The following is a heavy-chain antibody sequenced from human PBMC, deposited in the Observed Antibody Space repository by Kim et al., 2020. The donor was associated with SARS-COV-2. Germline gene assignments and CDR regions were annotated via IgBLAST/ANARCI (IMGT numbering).Heavy chain of an antibody. CDR2: ISWNSGSI. V-gene: IGHV3-9*01. J-gene: IGHJ6*03. CDR3: ASIAAAGTNVYYYYYMDV. CDR1: GFTFGDYA. Sequence: GGSLRLSCAASGFTFGDYAMHWVRQAPGKGLEWVSGISWNSGSIGYADSVKGRFTISRDNAKNSLYLQMNSLRAEDTALYYCASIAAAGTNVYYYYYMDVWGKGTTVTVSS. D-gene: IGHD6-13*01.